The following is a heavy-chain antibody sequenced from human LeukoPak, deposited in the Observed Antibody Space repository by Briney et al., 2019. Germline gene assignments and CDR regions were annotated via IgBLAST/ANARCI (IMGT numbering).Heavy chain of an antibody. CDR2: ISSSGRHT. D-gene: IGHD3-22*01. J-gene: IGHJ3*01. V-gene: IGHV3-64*02. Sequence: GGSLRLSCAASGFGFDYYHMHWVRQAPGKGLECVSAISSSGRHTYYADSVKSRFTVSRDNSNNTLYLLMGGLKPDDTGVYYCARFVSSGPLWGQGTMVTVSS. CDR1: GFGFDYYH. CDR3: ARFVSSGPL.